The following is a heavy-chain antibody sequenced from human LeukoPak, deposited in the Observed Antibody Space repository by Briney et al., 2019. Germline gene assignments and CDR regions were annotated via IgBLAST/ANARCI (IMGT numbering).Heavy chain of an antibody. CDR2: TSGSGGST. CDR1: GFTFSSYA. J-gene: IGHJ3*02. D-gene: IGHD3-22*01. Sequence: AGGSLRPSCAASGFTFSSYAMSWVRQAPGKGLEWVSATSGSGGSTYYADSVKGRFTISRDNSKNTLYLQMNSLRAEDTAVYYCANQRTYYYDSSGYAAFDIWGQGTMVTVSS. V-gene: IGHV3-23*01. CDR3: ANQRTYYYDSSGYAAFDI.